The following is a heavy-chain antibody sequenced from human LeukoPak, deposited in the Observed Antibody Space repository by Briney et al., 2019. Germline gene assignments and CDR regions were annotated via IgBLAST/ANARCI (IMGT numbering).Heavy chain of an antibody. CDR3: ARGHIDYPGDY. CDR1: GGSISSYY. J-gene: IGHJ4*02. V-gene: IGHV4-34*01. D-gene: IGHD2-21*01. Sequence: PSETLPLTCTVSGGSISSYYWSWIRQPPGKGLEWIGEINHSGSTNYNPSLKSRVTISVDTSKNQFSLKLSSVTAADTAVYYCARGHIDYPGDYWGQGTLVTVSS. CDR2: INHSGST.